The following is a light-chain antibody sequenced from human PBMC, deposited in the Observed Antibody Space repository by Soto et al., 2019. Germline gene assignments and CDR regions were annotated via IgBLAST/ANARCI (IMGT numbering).Light chain of an antibody. CDR1: SSNIVAGYD. Sequence: QSVLTQPPSVSGAPGQGVTISFAGTSSNIVAGYDVHWYQQVPGTAPKLLIYTNNNRPSGVPDRFSGSKSGTSASLAITGFQSADEADYYCQSYDSGLSALVFGGGTKLTVL. J-gene: IGLJ3*02. V-gene: IGLV1-40*01. CDR3: QSYDSGLSALV. CDR2: TNN.